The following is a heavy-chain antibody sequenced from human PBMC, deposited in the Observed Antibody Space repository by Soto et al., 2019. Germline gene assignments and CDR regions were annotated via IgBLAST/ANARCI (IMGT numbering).Heavy chain of an antibody. Sequence: GGSLRLSCAASGFTFSSYGMHWVRQAPGKGLEWVAVIWYDGSNKYYADSVKGRFTISRDNSKNTLYLQMNSLRAEDTAVYYCARGERGTIFGVVKDWGQGTLVTVSS. CDR2: IWYDGSNK. V-gene: IGHV3-33*01. CDR1: GFTFSSYG. J-gene: IGHJ4*02. D-gene: IGHD3-3*01. CDR3: ARGERGTIFGVVKD.